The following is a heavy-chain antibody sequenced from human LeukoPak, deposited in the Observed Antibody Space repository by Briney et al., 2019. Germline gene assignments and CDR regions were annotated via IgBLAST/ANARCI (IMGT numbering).Heavy chain of an antibody. Sequence: GGSLRLSCAASGFTFNSYEMNWVRQSPGKGLEWVSYISGSDSSSGKTESYADSVKGRFTISRDNAKNSLFLHMNSLRGEDTGVYDCTRDHAYGYDNWGHGTLVTVSS. J-gene: IGHJ4*01. CDR1: GFTFNSYE. CDR2: ISGSDSSSGKTE. CDR3: TRDHAYGYDN. D-gene: IGHD4-17*01. V-gene: IGHV3-48*03.